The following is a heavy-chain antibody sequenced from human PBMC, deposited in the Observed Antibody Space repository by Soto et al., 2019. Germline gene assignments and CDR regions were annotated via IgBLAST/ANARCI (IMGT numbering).Heavy chain of an antibody. V-gene: IGHV3-48*02. CDR2: ISSSSSTI. Sequence: EVQLVESGGGLVQPGGSLRLSCAASGFTFSSYSMNWVRPAPGKGLEWVSYISSSSSTIYYADSVKGRFTISRDNAKNSLYLQMNSLRDEDTAVYYCARGGNVNWNPRRDFDYWGQGTLVTVSS. J-gene: IGHJ4*02. CDR3: ARGGNVNWNPRRDFDY. CDR1: GFTFSSYS. D-gene: IGHD1-1*01.